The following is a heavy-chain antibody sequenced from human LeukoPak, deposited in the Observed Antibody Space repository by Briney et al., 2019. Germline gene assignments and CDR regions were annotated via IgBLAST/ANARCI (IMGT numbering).Heavy chain of an antibody. J-gene: IGHJ4*02. Sequence: SETLSLTCTVSGGSISSYYWSWIRQPPGKGLEWIGYIYYSGSTNYNPSLKSRVTISVDTSKNQFSLKLSSVTAAGTAVYYCARVPGSGRYSHFDYWGQGTLVTVSS. D-gene: IGHD3-10*01. CDR3: ARVPGSGRYSHFDY. CDR1: GGSISSYY. V-gene: IGHV4-59*01. CDR2: IYYSGST.